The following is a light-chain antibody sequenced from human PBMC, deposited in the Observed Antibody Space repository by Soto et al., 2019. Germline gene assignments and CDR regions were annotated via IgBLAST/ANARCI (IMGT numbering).Light chain of an antibody. V-gene: IGKV3-20*01. J-gene: IGKJ3*01. Sequence: EIVLTQSPGTLSLSPGERATLSCRASQNVSSSYLAWYQQKPGQAPMLLIYGASSRATGIPDRFSGSGSGTDFTLTISRLEPADFVVYYCQQYGSSSIFTFGPGTKVDIK. CDR1: QNVSSSY. CDR2: GAS. CDR3: QQYGSSSIFT.